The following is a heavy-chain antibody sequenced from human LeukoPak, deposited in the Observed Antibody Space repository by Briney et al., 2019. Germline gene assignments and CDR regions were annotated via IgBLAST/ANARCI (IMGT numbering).Heavy chain of an antibody. V-gene: IGHV3-21*01. J-gene: IGHJ3*02. D-gene: IGHD4-17*01. CDR2: ISSSSSYI. Sequence: GGSLRLSCAASGFTFSSYSMNWVRQAPGKGLEWVSSISSSSSYIYYADSVKGRFTISKDNAKNSLYLQMNSLRAEDTAVYYCARETTVTSWNLGDDAFDIWGQGTVVTVSS. CDR3: ARETTVTSWNLGDDAFDI. CDR1: GFTFSSYS.